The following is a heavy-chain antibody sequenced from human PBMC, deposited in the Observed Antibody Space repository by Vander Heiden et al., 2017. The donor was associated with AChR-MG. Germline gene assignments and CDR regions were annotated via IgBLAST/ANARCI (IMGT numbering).Heavy chain of an antibody. CDR1: GFPLSRST. V-gene: IGHV3-73*02. Sequence: EVHLVESGGGSVQPGGSLNLSCAASGFPLSRSTVYWVRQASGKGLEWVGRIRSKNNRDATAYAASGTGRFTISRDDSKNTAYLQMNSLRIEDTAVYYCSRRDDIVTDSYRGWFDPWGQGTLVTVSS. J-gene: IGHJ5*02. D-gene: IGHD3-9*01. CDR3: SRRDDIVTDSYRGWFDP. CDR2: IRSKNNRDAT.